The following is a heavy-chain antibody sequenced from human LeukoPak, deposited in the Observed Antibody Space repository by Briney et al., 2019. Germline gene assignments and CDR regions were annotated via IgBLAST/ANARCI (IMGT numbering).Heavy chain of an antibody. CDR2: INHSGST. CDR3: ARLPYRGYGSGSYQRFDY. CDR1: GYSISSGYY. V-gene: IGHV4-38-2*02. D-gene: IGHD3-10*01. Sequence: SETLSLTCTVSGYSISSGYYWSWIRQPPGKGLEWIGEINHSGSTNYNPSLKSRVTISVDTSKNQFSLKLSSVTAADTAVYYCARLPYRGYGSGSYQRFDYWGQGTLVTVSS. J-gene: IGHJ4*02.